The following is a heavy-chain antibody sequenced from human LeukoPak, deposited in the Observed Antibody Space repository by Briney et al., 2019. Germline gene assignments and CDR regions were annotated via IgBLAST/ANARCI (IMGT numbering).Heavy chain of an antibody. J-gene: IGHJ3*02. V-gene: IGHV3-33*01. CDR2: IWYDGSNK. CDR1: GFTFSTYG. D-gene: IGHD6-19*01. CDR3: ASEGVAGTPGYAFDI. Sequence: GGSLRLSCAASGFTFSTYGMHWVRQAPGKGLEWVAVIWYDGSNKYYADSVKGRFTISRDNSKNTLYLQMNSRRAEDTAVYYCASEGVAGTPGYAFDIWGQGTMVTVSS.